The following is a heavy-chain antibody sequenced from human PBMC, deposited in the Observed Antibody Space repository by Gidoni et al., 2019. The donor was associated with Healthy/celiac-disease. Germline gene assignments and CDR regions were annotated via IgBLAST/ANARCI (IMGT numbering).Heavy chain of an antibody. Sequence: QLQLQESGPGLVKPSETLSLTCTVSGGSISSSSYYWGWIRQPPGKGLEWIGSIYYSGSTYYNPSLKSRVTISVDTSKNQFSLKLSSVTAADTAVYYCACLLLAYSGYDTGSFDPWGQGTLVTVSS. D-gene: IGHD5-12*01. CDR3: ACLLLAYSGYDTGSFDP. CDR1: GGSISSSSYY. J-gene: IGHJ5*02. CDR2: IYYSGST. V-gene: IGHV4-39*01.